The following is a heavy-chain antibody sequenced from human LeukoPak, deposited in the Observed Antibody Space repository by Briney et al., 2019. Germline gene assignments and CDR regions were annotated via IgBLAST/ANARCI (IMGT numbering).Heavy chain of an antibody. D-gene: IGHD7-27*01. Sequence: SGTLSLTCAVYGGSFSGYYWSWTRQPPGKGLEWIGEINHSGSTNYNPSLKSRVTISVDTSKNQFSLKLSSVTAADTAVYYCARVLTGGYWYFDLWGRGTLVTVSS. J-gene: IGHJ2*01. V-gene: IGHV4-34*01. CDR1: GGSFSGYY. CDR3: ARVLTGGYWYFDL. CDR2: INHSGST.